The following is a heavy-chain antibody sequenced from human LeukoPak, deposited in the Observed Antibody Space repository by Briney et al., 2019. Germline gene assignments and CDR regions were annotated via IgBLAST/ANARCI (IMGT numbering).Heavy chain of an antibody. D-gene: IGHD2-2*02. V-gene: IGHV1-18*01. CDR1: GYTFTSYG. CDR3: ARADGYCSSTSCYTIDY. J-gene: IGHJ4*02. CDR2: ISAYNGNT. Sequence: ASVKVSCKASGYTFTSYGISWVRQDPGQGLEWMGWISAYNGNTNYAQKLQGRVTMTTDTSTSTAYMELRSLRSDDTAVYYCARADGYCSSTSCYTIDYWGQGTLVTVSS.